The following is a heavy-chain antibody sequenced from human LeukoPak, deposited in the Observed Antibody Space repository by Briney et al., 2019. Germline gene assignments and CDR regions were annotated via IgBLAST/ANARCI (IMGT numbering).Heavy chain of an antibody. D-gene: IGHD4-17*01. CDR3: AKVGDYGDYALDY. CDR1: GFTFSSYG. CDR2: ISYDGSYK. J-gene: IGHJ4*02. Sequence: GRSLKLSCAASGFTFSSYGMHWVRQAPGKGLEWVAVISYDGSYKYYADSVKGRFTISRDNSKNTLYLQMNSLRAEDTAVYYCAKVGDYGDYALDYWGQGTLVTVSS. V-gene: IGHV3-30*18.